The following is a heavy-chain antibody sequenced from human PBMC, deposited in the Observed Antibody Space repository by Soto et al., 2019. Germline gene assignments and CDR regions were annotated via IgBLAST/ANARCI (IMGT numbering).Heavy chain of an antibody. Sequence: ASVKVSCKASGYTFTSYGISWVRQAPGQGLEWMGWISAYNGNTNYAQKLQGRVTMTTDTSTSTAYMELRSLRSDDTAVYYCARDSPPIYDFWSGYYTARDAFDIWGQGTMVTVSS. CDR3: ARDSPPIYDFWSGYYTARDAFDI. V-gene: IGHV1-18*01. CDR1: GYTFTSYG. J-gene: IGHJ3*02. CDR2: ISAYNGNT. D-gene: IGHD3-3*01.